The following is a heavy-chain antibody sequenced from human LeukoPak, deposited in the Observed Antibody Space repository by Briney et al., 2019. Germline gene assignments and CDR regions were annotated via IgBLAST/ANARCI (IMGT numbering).Heavy chain of an antibody. J-gene: IGHJ4*02. D-gene: IGHD6-6*01. Sequence: ASVKVSCKASGYTFTSYGISWVRQAPGQGLEWMGWISAYNGNTNYAQKLQGRVTMTTDTSTSTAYMELRSLRSDDTAVYYCARDSFVGYSSSSGGDYWGQGTLVTVSS. V-gene: IGHV1-18*01. CDR1: GYTFTSYG. CDR2: ISAYNGNT. CDR3: ARDSFVGYSSSSGGDY.